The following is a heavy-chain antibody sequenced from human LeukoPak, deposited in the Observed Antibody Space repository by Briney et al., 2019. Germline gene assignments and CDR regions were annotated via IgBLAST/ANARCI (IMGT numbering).Heavy chain of an antibody. D-gene: IGHD1-1*01. CDR3: AKILGTHAFDI. V-gene: IGHV3-30-3*01. CDR2: ISYDGSNK. J-gene: IGHJ3*02. Sequence: PGGSLRLSCAASGFTFSSYAMHWVRQAPGKGLEWVAVISYDGSNKYYADSVKGRFTISRDNSKNTLYLQMNSLRAEDTAVYYCAKILGTHAFDIWGQGTMVTVSS. CDR1: GFTFSSYA.